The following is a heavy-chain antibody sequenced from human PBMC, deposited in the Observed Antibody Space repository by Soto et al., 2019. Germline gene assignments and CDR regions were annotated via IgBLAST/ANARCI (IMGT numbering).Heavy chain of an antibody. CDR2: INPNSGGT. CDR1: GYTFTGYY. J-gene: IGHJ6*02. D-gene: IGHD3-9*01. CDR3: ARERYFKRGYYYGMDV. V-gene: IGHV1-2*04. Sequence: GASVKVSCKASGYTFTGYYMHWVRQAPGQGLEWMGWINPNSGGTNYAQKFQGWVTMTRDTSISTAYMELSRLRSDDTAVYYCARERYFKRGYYYGMDVWGQGTTVTVSS.